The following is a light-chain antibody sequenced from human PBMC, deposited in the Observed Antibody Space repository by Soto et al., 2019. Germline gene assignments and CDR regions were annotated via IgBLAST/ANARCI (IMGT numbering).Light chain of an antibody. J-gene: IGKJ1*01. CDR1: QRVTSNY. Sequence: EIVLTQSPGTLSLSPGERATLSCGASQRVTSNYLAWYQQKPGQAPRLLIYGSSTWATGIPDRFTGSGSGTDFTLTISRLEPEDFAVYYCQHYVTSLTTFG. CDR3: QHYVTSLTT. CDR2: GSS. V-gene: IGKV3-20*01.